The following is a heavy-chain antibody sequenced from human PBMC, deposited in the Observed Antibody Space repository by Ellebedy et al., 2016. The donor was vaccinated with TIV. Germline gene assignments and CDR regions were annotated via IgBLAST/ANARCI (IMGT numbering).Heavy chain of an antibody. CDR1: GFTFNKFS. V-gene: IGHV3-7*03. Sequence: GGSLRLXXAASGFTFNKFSMNWVRQAPGKGLEWVANIKQDGSEKHYADSVKGRFTISRDNAKNSLYLQMNSLRAEDTAVYYCAKDRDSNPFSWFDPWGQGTLVTVSS. D-gene: IGHD2-21*02. CDR2: IKQDGSEK. J-gene: IGHJ5*02. CDR3: AKDRDSNPFSWFDP.